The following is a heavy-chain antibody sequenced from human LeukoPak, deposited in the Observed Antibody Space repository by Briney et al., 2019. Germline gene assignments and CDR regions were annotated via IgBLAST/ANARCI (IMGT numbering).Heavy chain of an antibody. CDR2: IYYSGST. CDR3: ARGVRYFDWLSVWFDP. D-gene: IGHD3-9*01. CDR1: GGSISSYY. Sequence: PSETLSLTCTVSGGSISSYYWSWIRQPPGKGLEWIGYIYYSGSTNYNPSLKSRVTISVDTSKNQFSLKLSSVTAADTAVYYCARGVRYFDWLSVWFDPWGQGTLVTVSS. V-gene: IGHV4-59*01. J-gene: IGHJ5*02.